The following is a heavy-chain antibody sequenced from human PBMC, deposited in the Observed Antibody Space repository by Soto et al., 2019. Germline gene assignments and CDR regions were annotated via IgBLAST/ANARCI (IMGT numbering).Heavy chain of an antibody. J-gene: IGHJ5*02. CDR2: IYYSGST. CDR3: ARAKGLLTVTTSWFDP. D-gene: IGHD4-17*01. Sequence: SETLSLTCTVSGGSISSGDYYWSWIRQPPGKGLEWIGYIYYSGSTYYNPSLKNRVTISGDTSKNQFSLKLGSVTAADTALYYCARAKGLLTVTTSWFDPWGQGTLVTVSS. CDR1: GGSISSGDYY. V-gene: IGHV4-30-4*01.